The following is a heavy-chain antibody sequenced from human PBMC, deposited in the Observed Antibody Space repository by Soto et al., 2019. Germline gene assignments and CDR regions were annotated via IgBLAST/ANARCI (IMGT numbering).Heavy chain of an antibody. J-gene: IGHJ6*02. CDR3: ARTMVQRYYYYYYGMDV. Sequence: PSETLSLTCTVSGGSISSSSYYWGWIRQPPGKGLEWIGSIYYSGSTYYNPSLKSRVTISVDTSKNQFSLKLSSVTAADTAVYYCARTMVQRYYYYYYGMDVWGQGTTVT. D-gene: IGHD3-10*01. CDR1: GGSISSSSYY. CDR2: IYYSGST. V-gene: IGHV4-39*01.